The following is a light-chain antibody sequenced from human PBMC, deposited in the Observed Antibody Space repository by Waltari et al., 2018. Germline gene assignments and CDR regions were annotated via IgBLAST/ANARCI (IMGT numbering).Light chain of an antibody. CDR2: HFS. CDR1: SSDVGGYNY. J-gene: IGLJ1*01. Sequence: QSALTQPASVSGSPGQSITISCTGTSSDVGGYNYVSWYQQYPGTAPKVLIFHFSNRPSGGSDRFSGSKSANTASLTISGLQAEDEAEYYCSSYTSSRAYVFGTGTKVTVL. CDR3: SSYTSSRAYV. V-gene: IGLV2-14*03.